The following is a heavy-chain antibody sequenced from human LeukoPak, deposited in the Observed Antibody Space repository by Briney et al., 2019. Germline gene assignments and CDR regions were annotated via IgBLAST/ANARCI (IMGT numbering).Heavy chain of an antibody. CDR3: AKDSNDYGEYNYFDF. Sequence: GGSLRLSCAASGFNFTGCQIHWVRQAPGKGLEWVALIWYDGSKTYYADSVKGRFTVSRDDSKNTLYLQMSSLRADVSAVYYCAKDSNDYGEYNYFDFWGQGTLVTVSS. J-gene: IGHJ4*02. CDR2: IWYDGSKT. V-gene: IGHV3-33*06. D-gene: IGHD4-17*01. CDR1: GFNFTGCQ.